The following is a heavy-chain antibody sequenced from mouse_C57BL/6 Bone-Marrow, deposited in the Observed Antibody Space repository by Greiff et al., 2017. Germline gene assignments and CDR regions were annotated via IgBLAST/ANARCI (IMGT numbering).Heavy chain of an antibody. CDR2: IDPSDSYT. CDR3: ARSIYYGSSLDY. Sequence: QVQLQQPGAELVMPGASVKLSCKASGYTFTSYWMHWVKQRPGQGLEWIGEIDPSDSYTNYNQKFKGKSTLTVDKSSSTAYMQLSSLTSGDSAVYYCARSIYYGSSLDYWGQGTTLTVSS. J-gene: IGHJ2*01. V-gene: IGHV1-69*01. D-gene: IGHD1-1*01. CDR1: GYTFTSYW.